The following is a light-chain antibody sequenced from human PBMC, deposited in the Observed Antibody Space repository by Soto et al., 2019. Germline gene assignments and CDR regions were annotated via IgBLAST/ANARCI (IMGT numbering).Light chain of an antibody. CDR1: QSVRSN. J-gene: IGKJ2*01. Sequence: EIVMTQSPATLSVSPGERVTLSCRASQSVRSNLAWYQQKPGQAPRLLIYGASTRATGIPARFSGSGSGTEFTLTISSLQSEDFAVYYCQHYNNWPFAFGQGTKLEIK. CDR3: QHYNNWPFA. CDR2: GAS. V-gene: IGKV3-15*01.